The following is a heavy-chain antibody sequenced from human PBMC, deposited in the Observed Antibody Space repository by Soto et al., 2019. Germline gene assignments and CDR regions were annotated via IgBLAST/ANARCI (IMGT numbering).Heavy chain of an antibody. Sequence: QVQLQESGPGLVKPSETLSLTCTVSGGSISSYYWSWIRQPAGKGLEWIGRIYTSGSTNYNPSLKSRVTMSVDTSKNQSSLKLSSVTAADTAVYYCARDTTQWLVPWFDPWGQGTLVTVSS. V-gene: IGHV4-4*07. J-gene: IGHJ5*02. CDR3: ARDTTQWLVPWFDP. D-gene: IGHD6-19*01. CDR2: IYTSGST. CDR1: GGSISSYY.